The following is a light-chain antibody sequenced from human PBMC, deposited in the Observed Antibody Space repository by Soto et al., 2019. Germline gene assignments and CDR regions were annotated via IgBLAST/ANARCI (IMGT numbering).Light chain of an antibody. J-gene: IGKJ4*01. V-gene: IGKV3-11*01. Sequence: EIVLTQSPATLSLSPGERATLSYRASQSVSSYLAWYQQKPGQAPRLLIYDASNRATGIPARFSGSGSGIDFTLTISSLEPEDFAVYYCQQHSNWLLTFGGGTKVEIK. CDR1: QSVSSY. CDR3: QQHSNWLLT. CDR2: DAS.